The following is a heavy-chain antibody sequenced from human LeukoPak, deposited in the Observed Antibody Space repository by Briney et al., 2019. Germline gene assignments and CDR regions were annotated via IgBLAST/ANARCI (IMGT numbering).Heavy chain of an antibody. CDR1: GFSFRGYA. Sequence: PGGSLRLTCAASGFSFRGYAISWVRQAPGKGLEWVSGIGSDDRTHYAESVKGRFAISRGMDESTLFLQMNSLRAEDTAVYYCAKDQEYCSSTSCYGGDYFDYWGQGTLVTVSS. CDR2: IGSDDRT. J-gene: IGHJ4*02. D-gene: IGHD2-2*01. CDR3: AKDQEYCSSTSCYGGDYFDY. V-gene: IGHV3-23*01.